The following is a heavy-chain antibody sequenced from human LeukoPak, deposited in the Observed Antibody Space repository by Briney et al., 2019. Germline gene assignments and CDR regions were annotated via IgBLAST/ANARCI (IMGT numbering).Heavy chain of an antibody. D-gene: IGHD2-15*01. CDR3: ARPCYGRSVGDAYDV. CDR2: VSSTGNT. CDR1: RVSINDYY. J-gene: IGHJ3*01. V-gene: IGHV4-59*01. Sequence: PSETLSLTCTVSRVSINDYYWTWIRQPPGKGLEWIGYVSSTGNTNSNPSLRSRVSMSIDASKKQFSLRLNSVTAADTAVYYCARPCYGRSVGDAYDVWGQGTLVTVSS.